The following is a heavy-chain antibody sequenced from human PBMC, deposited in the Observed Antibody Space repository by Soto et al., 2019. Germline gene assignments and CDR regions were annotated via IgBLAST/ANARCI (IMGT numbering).Heavy chain of an antibody. Sequence: ASVKVSCKASGYTFTSYGISWVRQAPGQGLEWMGWISAYNGNTNYAQKLQGRVTMTTDTSTSTAYMELRSLRSDDTAVYYCARDQPPWPEYYYYYMDVWGKGTTVTVSS. J-gene: IGHJ6*03. CDR1: GYTFTSYG. D-gene: IGHD2-2*01. V-gene: IGHV1-18*01. CDR3: ARDQPPWPEYYYYYMDV. CDR2: ISAYNGNT.